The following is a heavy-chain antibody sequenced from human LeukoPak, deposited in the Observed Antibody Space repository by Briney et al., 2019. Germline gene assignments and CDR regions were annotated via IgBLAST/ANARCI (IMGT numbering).Heavy chain of an antibody. CDR3: ARMNYVSSGWGAPFDY. D-gene: IGHD1-7*01. Sequence: GGSLRLSCAASGFTFSSFSMNWVRQAPGKGMEWVSYIRTSGTNTDYTGSVKGRFTISRDNAKNSLYLQMNSLRAEDTAVYYCARMNYVSSGWGAPFDYWGQGTLVTVSS. J-gene: IGHJ4*02. CDR1: GFTFSSFS. CDR2: IRTSGTNT. V-gene: IGHV3-48*04.